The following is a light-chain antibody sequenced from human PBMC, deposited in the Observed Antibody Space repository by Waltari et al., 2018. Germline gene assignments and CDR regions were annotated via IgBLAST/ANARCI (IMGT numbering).Light chain of an antibody. J-gene: IGLJ3*02. CDR2: TNN. CDR3: TAWDDSLNTWV. Sequence: QSVLTQPSSASGTPGQEITIPCSGGSSNIGTNIVNWYQQLPGTAPKLLIFTNNQRPSGVPDRFSGSRSGTSASLAISGLQSEDDETAYYCTAWDDSLNTWVFGGGTKLTVL. CDR1: SSNIGTNI. V-gene: IGLV1-44*01.